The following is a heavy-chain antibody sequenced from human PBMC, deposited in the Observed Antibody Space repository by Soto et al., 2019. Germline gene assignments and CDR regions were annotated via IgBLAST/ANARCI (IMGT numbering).Heavy chain of an antibody. CDR1: GGSISSSSYY. Sequence: SETLSLTCTVSGGSISSSSYYWGWIRQPPGKGLEWIGSIYYSGSTYYNPSLKSRVTISVDTSKNQFSLKLSSVTAADTAVYYCARLFQFSGAARHEDFDYWGQGTLVTVSS. CDR2: IYYSGST. J-gene: IGHJ4*02. D-gene: IGHD6-6*01. V-gene: IGHV4-39*01. CDR3: ARLFQFSGAARHEDFDY.